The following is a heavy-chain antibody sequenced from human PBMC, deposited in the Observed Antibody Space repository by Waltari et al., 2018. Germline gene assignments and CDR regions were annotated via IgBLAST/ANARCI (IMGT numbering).Heavy chain of an antibody. CDR3: AKDPXGXXCGFDY. CDR1: GFTXXSYX. CDR2: IYSGGXT. Sequence: EVQXXXSGGGLVQPGGSLRLSXAXSGFTXXSYXMSWVRQXPXKGLEWVSVIYSGGXTYYADSXKGRFTISRDNSKXXXXLQMXSLRAXDTAXXXCAKDPXGXXCGFDYWGQGTLXXXSS. J-gene: IGHJ4*02. V-gene: IGHV3-23*03.